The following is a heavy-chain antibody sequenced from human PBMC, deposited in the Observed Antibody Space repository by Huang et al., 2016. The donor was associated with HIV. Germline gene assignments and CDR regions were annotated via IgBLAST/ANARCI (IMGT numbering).Heavy chain of an antibody. CDR3: VRGDYYDSRGYHPGYFDY. CDR2: IQYEGKKK. CDR1: GFILSNYG. V-gene: IGHV3-30*02. D-gene: IGHD3-22*01. Sequence: VELLEAGGGVVQPGGSLKLSCGTSGFILSNYGMHWGRQESGKRVEGGTCIQYEGKKKYYGDFVKGRFTVGRDNSNNTVFLQMRSLRPDDTAIYYGVRGDYYDSRGYHPGYFDYWGRGALVTVSS. J-gene: IGHJ4*02.